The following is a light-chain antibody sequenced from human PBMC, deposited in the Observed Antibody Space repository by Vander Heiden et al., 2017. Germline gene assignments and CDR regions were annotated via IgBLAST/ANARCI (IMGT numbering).Light chain of an antibody. CDR3: QQYNNWPPIT. Sequence: EIVMTQSPATLSVSPGERATLSCRASQSVINNLAWYQHKPGQAPRLLIYAASTRDTGIPARFSGSGYGTEFTLTISSRQSEDFALYYCQQYNNWPPITFGGGTKVEIK. V-gene: IGKV3-15*01. J-gene: IGKJ4*01. CDR1: QSVINN. CDR2: AAS.